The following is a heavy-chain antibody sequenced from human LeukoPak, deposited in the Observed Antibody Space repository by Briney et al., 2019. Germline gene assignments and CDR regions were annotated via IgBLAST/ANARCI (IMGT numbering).Heavy chain of an antibody. Sequence: GGSLRLSCAASGFSVTNNYMSWVRQAPGKGLEWVSTILGSGDTWSADSVKGRFTVSRDNLKNTVYLQMHSLRDEDTAVYYCARDGVTYYYYGMDVWGQGTTVTVSS. V-gene: IGHV3-66*01. CDR2: ILGSGDT. CDR1: GFSVTNNY. D-gene: IGHD3-16*01. CDR3: ARDGVTYYYYGMDV. J-gene: IGHJ6*02.